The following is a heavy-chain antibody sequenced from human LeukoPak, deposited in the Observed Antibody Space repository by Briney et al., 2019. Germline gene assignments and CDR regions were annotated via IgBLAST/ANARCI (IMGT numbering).Heavy chain of an antibody. Sequence: SETLSLTCAVYGGSFSGYYWSWIRQPPGKGLEWIGEINHSGSTNYNPSLKSRVTISVDTSKNQFSLKLSSVTAADTAVYCCARGQGPRRVRYYYYYMDVWGKGTTVTVSS. J-gene: IGHJ6*03. CDR1: GGSFSGYY. CDR2: INHSGST. CDR3: ARGQGPRRVRYYYYYMDV. V-gene: IGHV4-34*01.